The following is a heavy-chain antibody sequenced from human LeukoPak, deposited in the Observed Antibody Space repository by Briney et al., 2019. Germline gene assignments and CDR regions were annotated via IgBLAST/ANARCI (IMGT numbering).Heavy chain of an antibody. V-gene: IGHV4-39*07. Sequence: PSETLSLTCTVSGGSISSSSYYWGWIRQPPGKGLEWIGSIYYSGSTYYNPSLKSRVTISVDTSKNQFSLKLSSVTAADTAVYYCARGGSMTTVTTYFDYWGQGTLVTVSS. CDR1: GGSISSSSYY. J-gene: IGHJ4*02. D-gene: IGHD4-17*01. CDR2: IYYSGST. CDR3: ARGGSMTTVTTYFDY.